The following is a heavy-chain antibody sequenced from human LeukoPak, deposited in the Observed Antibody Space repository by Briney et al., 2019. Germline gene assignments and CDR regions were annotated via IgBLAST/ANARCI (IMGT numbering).Heavy chain of an antibody. CDR2: ISWDGGST. Sequence: GGSLRLSCAASGFTFDDYAMHWVRQAPGKGLEWVSPISWDGGSTYYAVSVKGRFTISRDNSKNSLYLQMNSLRAEDTALYYCAKDPGIVGARGYFDYWGQGTLVTVSS. D-gene: IGHD1-26*01. CDR3: AKDPGIVGARGYFDY. V-gene: IGHV3-43D*03. J-gene: IGHJ4*02. CDR1: GFTFDDYA.